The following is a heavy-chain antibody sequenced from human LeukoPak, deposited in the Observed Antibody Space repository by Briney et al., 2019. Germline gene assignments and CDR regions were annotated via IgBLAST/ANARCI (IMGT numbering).Heavy chain of an antibody. CDR1: GSRFTSYW. D-gene: IGHD6-19*01. CDR2: IYPGDSDT. J-gene: IGHJ4*02. V-gene: IGHV5-51*01. CDR3: ARQWGHSSGWYREGYFDY. Sequence: GASLKISCKGSGSRFTSYWIGWVRQMPGKGLEGMGIIYPGDSDTRYSPSFQGQVTISAEKSRSTASLQWSRLKASDTAMYYCARQWGHSSGWYREGYFDYWGQGTLVTVSS.